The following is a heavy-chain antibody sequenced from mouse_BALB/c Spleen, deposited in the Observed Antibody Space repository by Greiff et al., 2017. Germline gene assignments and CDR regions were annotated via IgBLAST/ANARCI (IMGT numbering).Heavy chain of an antibody. CDR1: GYTFTDYN. CDR3: ARGGNWDAWFAY. Sequence: VQLQQSGPELVKPGASVKISCKASGYTFTDYNMHWVKQSHGKSLEWIGYIYPYNGGTGYNQKFKSKATLTVDNSSSTAYMELRSLTSEDSAVYYCARGGNWDAWFAYWGQGTLVTVSA. J-gene: IGHJ3*01. CDR2: IYPYNGGT. D-gene: IGHD4-1*01. V-gene: IGHV1S29*02.